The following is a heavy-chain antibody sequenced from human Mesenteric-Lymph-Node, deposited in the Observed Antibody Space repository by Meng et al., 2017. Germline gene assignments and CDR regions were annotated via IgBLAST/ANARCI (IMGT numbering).Heavy chain of an antibody. CDR1: GFTFSSYE. CDR2: ISSSGSTI. D-gene: IGHD6-19*01. V-gene: IGHV3-48*03. J-gene: IGHJ3*02. CDR3: ARHIAVAGSKVDDFDI. Sequence: GGSLRLSCAASGFTFSSYEMNWVRQAPGKGLEWVSYISSSGSTIYYADSVKGRFTISRDNAKNPLYRQMNRLRAEDTDVYYCARHIAVAGSKVDDFDIWGQGTMVTVSS.